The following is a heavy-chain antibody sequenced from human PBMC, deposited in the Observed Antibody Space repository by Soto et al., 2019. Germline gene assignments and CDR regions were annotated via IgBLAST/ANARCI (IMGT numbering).Heavy chain of an antibody. CDR1: GFTFSDYY. D-gene: IGHD3-22*01. Sequence: GGSLRLSCAASGFTFSDYYMSWIRQAPGKGLEWVSYISSSSSYTNYADSVKGRFTISRDNAKNSLYLQMNSLRAEDTAVYYCARWGVTYYYDSSGYSYPDYWGQGTLVTVSS. J-gene: IGHJ4*02. CDR2: ISSSSSYT. V-gene: IGHV3-11*06. CDR3: ARWGVTYYYDSSGYSYPDY.